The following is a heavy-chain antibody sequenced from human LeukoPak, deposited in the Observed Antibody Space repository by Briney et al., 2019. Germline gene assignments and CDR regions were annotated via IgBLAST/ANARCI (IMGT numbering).Heavy chain of an antibody. Sequence: ASVKVSCKASGYTFTGYYMQWVRQAPGQGLEWMGWINPNSGNTGYAQKFQGRVTMTRNTSISTAYMELSSLRSEDTAVYYCARGDRITIFGVVIKQNGMGVWGQGTTVTVSS. D-gene: IGHD3-3*01. CDR2: INPNSGNT. CDR3: ARGDRITIFGVVIKQNGMGV. V-gene: IGHV1-8*02. CDR1: GYTFTGYY. J-gene: IGHJ6*02.